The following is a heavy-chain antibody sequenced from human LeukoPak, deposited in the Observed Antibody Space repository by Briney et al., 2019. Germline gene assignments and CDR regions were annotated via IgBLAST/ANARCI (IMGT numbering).Heavy chain of an antibody. D-gene: IGHD5-12*01. CDR3: ARFPTYSGYESNWFDP. V-gene: IGHV1-18*04. CDR1: GYTFTSYG. J-gene: IGHJ5*02. CDR2: ISAYNGNT. Sequence: LRASEKVSCKASGYTFTSYGISWVRQAPGQGLEWMGWISAYNGNTNYAQKLQGRVTMTTDTSTSTAYMELRSLRSDDTAVYYCARFPTYSGYESNWFDPWGQGTLVTVSS.